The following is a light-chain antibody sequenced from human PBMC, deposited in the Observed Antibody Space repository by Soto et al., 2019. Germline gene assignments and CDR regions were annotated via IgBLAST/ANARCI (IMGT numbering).Light chain of an antibody. Sequence: EVVLTQSPGTLSLSPGQKATLSCRANQSVSSSYLAWYQHKPGQAPRLLMFGAASRATGIPGRFSGSGSGTHFTLVINNLEPDDFAVYYCQQYGSTPHTFGQGTKLEIK. CDR1: QSVSSSY. V-gene: IGKV3-20*01. J-gene: IGKJ2*01. CDR3: QQYGSTPHT. CDR2: GAA.